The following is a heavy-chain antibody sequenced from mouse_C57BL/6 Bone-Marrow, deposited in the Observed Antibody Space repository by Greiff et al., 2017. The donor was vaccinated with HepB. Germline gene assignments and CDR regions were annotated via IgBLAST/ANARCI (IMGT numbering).Heavy chain of an antibody. CDR1: GFTFSSYA. Sequence: EVHLVESGGGLVKPGGSLKLSCAASGFTFSSYAMSWVRQTPEKRLEWVATISDGGSYTYYPDNVKGRFTISRDNAKNNLYLQMSHLKSEDTAMYYCARDRTGRGFDYWGQGTTLTVSS. J-gene: IGHJ2*01. V-gene: IGHV5-4*01. CDR3: ARDRTGRGFDY. D-gene: IGHD3-3*01. CDR2: ISDGGSYT.